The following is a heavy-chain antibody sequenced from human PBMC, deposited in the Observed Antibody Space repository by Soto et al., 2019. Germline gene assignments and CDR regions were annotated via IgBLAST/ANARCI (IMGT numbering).Heavy chain of an antibody. J-gene: IGHJ5*02. D-gene: IGHD2-15*01. CDR1: GFTFSDYY. CDR2: ISSSGSTI. Sequence: AGGSLRLSCAASGFTFSDYYMSWIRQAPGKGLEWVSYISSSGSTIYYADSVKGRFTISRDNAKNSLYLQMNSLRAEDMAVYYCARDKTYQRDIVVVVAATRGTWFDPWGQGALVTVSS. CDR3: ARDKTYQRDIVVVVAATRGTWFDP. V-gene: IGHV3-11*01.